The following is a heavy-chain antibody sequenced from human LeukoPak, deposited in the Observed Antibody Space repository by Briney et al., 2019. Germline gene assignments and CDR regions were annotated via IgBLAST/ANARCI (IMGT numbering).Heavy chain of an antibody. CDR2: IYSSANT. Sequence: KPSETLSLTCTVSGGSISPYYWSWIRQPPGKGLEWIGYIYSSANTNYNPSLKGRVTMSVDTSKNQFSLTLSSVTAADTAVYYCAREEWEWGVDFWGQGTLVTVSS. D-gene: IGHD1-26*01. CDR3: AREEWEWGVDF. CDR1: GGSISPYY. J-gene: IGHJ4*02. V-gene: IGHV4-4*08.